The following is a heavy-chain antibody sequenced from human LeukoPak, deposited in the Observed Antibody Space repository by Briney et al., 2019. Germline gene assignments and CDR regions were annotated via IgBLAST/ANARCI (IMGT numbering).Heavy chain of an antibody. CDR3: ARAVARGDWFDP. CDR2: IYYSGST. D-gene: IGHD1-26*01. CDR1: GGSISSGGYY. V-gene: IGHV4-31*03. J-gene: IGHJ5*02. Sequence: PSDTLSLTCTVSGGSISSGGYYWSWIRQHPGKGLEWIGYIYYSGSTYYNPSLKSRVTISVDTSKNQFSLKLSSATAADTAVYYCARAVARGDWFDPWGQGTLVTVSS.